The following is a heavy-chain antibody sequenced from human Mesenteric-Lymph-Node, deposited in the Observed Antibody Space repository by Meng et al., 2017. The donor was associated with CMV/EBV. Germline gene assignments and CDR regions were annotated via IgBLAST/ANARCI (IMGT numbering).Heavy chain of an antibody. CDR1: YA. J-gene: IGHJ4*02. Sequence: YALSWVRQAPGQGLEWMGGIIPIFGTANYAQKFQGRVTITADKSTSTAYMELSSLRSEDTAVYYCARGSGGPMVRGVIIENYYFDYWGQGTLVTVSS. CDR2: IIPIFGTA. D-gene: IGHD3-10*01. CDR3: ARGSGGPMVRGVIIENYYFDY. V-gene: IGHV1-69*06.